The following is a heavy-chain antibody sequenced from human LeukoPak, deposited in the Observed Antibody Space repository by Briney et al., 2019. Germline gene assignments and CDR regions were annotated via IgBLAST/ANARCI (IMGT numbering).Heavy chain of an antibody. CDR3: ARGAGYNYPYYFDY. Sequence: GGSLRLSCAASGFTVSSNYTNWVRQAPGKGLEWVSVIYGGGNIYYADSVKGRFTISRDNSKNTLYLQMNSLRAEDAAVYYCARGAGYNYPYYFDYWGQGTLVTVSS. V-gene: IGHV3-53*01. CDR1: GFTVSSNY. J-gene: IGHJ4*02. D-gene: IGHD5-24*01. CDR2: IYGGGNI.